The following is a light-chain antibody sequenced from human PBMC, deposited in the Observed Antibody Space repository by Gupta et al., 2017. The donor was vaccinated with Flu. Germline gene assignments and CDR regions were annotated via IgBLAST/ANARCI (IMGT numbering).Light chain of an antibody. CDR3: QGGT. J-gene: IGKJ1*01. V-gene: IGKV1-27*01. CDR2: AAS. CDR1: QGSGNS. Sequence: LSSFVGDRVTITCRASQGSGNSFAWYQQKPGKVPKLLIYAASTLHSGVPSRFRGSGSGTDFTLTINGLQPEDVATYYCQGGTFGQGTKVEIK.